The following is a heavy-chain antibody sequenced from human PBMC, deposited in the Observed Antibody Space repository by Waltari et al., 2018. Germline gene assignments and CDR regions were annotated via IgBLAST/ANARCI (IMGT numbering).Heavy chain of an antibody. CDR1: GYTFTAYY. CDR3: ATGQLARGDWFDP. Sequence: EVQLVQSGAEVKKPGATVKISCKVSGYTFTAYYMHWVQQAPGKGLEWMGLVGPEDGETIYAEKCKRRVTITADTSTDTAYMELSSLRSEDTAVYYCATGQLARGDWFDPWGQGTLVTVSS. CDR2: VGPEDGET. V-gene: IGHV1-69-2*01. D-gene: IGHD6-6*01. J-gene: IGHJ5*02.